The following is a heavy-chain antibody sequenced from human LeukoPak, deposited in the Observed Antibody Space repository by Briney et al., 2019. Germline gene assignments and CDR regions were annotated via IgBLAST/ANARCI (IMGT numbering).Heavy chain of an antibody. CDR1: GFTFSNAW. CDR3: TTDDFTLVRGVIIDY. V-gene: IGHV3-15*01. CDR2: IKSKTDGGTI. Sequence: GGSLRLSCAASGFTFSNAWMNWVRQAPGKGLEWVGRIKSKTDGGTIDYAAPVKGRFTISRDDSKNTLYLQMNSLRPEDTAVYYCTTDDFTLVRGVIIDYWGQGTLVTVSS. D-gene: IGHD3-10*01. J-gene: IGHJ4*02.